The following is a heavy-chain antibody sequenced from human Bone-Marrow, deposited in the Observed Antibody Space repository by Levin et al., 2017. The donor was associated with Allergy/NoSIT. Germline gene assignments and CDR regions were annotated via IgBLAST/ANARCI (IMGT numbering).Heavy chain of an antibody. J-gene: IGHJ4*02. CDR3: ARHGSGYDRRFIDY. D-gene: IGHD5-12*01. CDR2: IYPEDSDD. CDR1: GYSFTTYW. V-gene: IGHV5-51*01. Sequence: ASVKVSCKVSGYSFTTYWIDWVRQMPGKGPEWMGMIYPEDSDDRYNPTFAGHVTMSVDRSTTTAYLEWSSLRAADTAMYYCARHGSGYDRRFIDYWGQGTLVTVSS.